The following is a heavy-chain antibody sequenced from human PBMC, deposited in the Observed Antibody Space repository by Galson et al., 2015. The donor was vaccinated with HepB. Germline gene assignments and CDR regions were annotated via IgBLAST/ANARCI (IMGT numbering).Heavy chain of an antibody. Sequence: QSGAEVKKPGESLRISCKGSGYSFTSYWISWVRQMPGKGLEWMGRIDPSDSYTNYSPSFQGHVTISADKSISTAYLQWSSLKASDTAMYYCARRSSGFWSGYYDDAFDIWGQGTMVTVSS. CDR2: IDPSDSYT. CDR1: GYSFTSYW. V-gene: IGHV5-10-1*01. J-gene: IGHJ3*02. CDR3: ARRSSGFWSGYYDDAFDI. D-gene: IGHD3-3*01.